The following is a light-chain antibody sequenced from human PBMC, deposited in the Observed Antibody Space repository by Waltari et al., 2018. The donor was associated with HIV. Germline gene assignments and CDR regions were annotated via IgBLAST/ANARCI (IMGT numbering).Light chain of an antibody. V-gene: IGKV3-20*01. J-gene: IGKJ2*01. Sequence: EIVLTQSPGTLSLSQGERATLSCRASQSVSSSHLAWYQQTPGLPPRLLIYGASSRATGTPDRFGGSGSGTDFTLTISRLEPEDFAVYYCQQYGTSPYTFGQGTKLEIK. CDR1: QSVSSSH. CDR2: GAS. CDR3: QQYGTSPYT.